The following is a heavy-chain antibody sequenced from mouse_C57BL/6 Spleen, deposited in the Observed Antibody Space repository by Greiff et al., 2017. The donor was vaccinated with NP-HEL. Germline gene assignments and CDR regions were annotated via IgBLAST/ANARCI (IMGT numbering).Heavy chain of an antibody. Sequence: EVKLQESGEGLVKPGGSLKLSCAASGFTFSSYAMSWVRQTPEKRLEWVAYISSGGDYIYYADTVKGRFTISRDNARNTLYLQMSSLKSEDTAMYYCTRDNGYGFDYWGQGTTLTVSS. D-gene: IGHD2-2*01. J-gene: IGHJ2*01. CDR3: TRDNGYGFDY. V-gene: IGHV5-9-1*02. CDR2: ISSGGDYI. CDR1: GFTFSSYA.